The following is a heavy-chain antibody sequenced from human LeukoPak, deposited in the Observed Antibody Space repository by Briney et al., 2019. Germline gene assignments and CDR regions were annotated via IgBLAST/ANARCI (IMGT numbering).Heavy chain of an antibody. V-gene: IGHV3-53*05. CDR3: AKDTARDYYYMDV. CDR2: IYSGGTT. J-gene: IGHJ6*03. D-gene: IGHD2-21*02. CDR1: GFTVSSNY. Sequence: PGGSLRLSCAASGFTVSSNYMSWVRQAPGKGLEWVSVIYSGGTTYYADSVKGRFTISRDNSKNTLFLQMNSLRAEDTAVYYCAKDTARDYYYMDVWGKGTTVTISS.